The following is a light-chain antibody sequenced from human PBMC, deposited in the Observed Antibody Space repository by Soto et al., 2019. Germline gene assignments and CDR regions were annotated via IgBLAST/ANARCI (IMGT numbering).Light chain of an antibody. J-gene: IGLJ1*01. CDR1: SSDVGGYNY. V-gene: IGLV2-14*03. Sequence: QSALTQPASVSGSPGQSMTISCTGTSSDVGGYNYVSWYQHHPGKAPKLMIYDVSNRPSGVSNRFSGSQSGNTASLTISGLQPEDEADYYCSSYTTSNTRQIVLGTGTKLTVL. CDR3: SSYTTSNTRQIV. CDR2: DVS.